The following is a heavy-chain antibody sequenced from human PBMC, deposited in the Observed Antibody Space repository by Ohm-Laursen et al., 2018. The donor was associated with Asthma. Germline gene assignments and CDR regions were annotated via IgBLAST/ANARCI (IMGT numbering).Heavy chain of an antibody. J-gene: IGHJ4*02. CDR3: ARIRNDYGDYEFDY. V-gene: IGHV4-31*03. CDR2: IHYSGST. Sequence: TLSLTCTVSGGSISSGHYYWTWIRQHPGKGLEWIGNIHYSGSTIYNPSLESRLTISVDTSKNQFSLNLSSVTAADTALYYCARIRNDYGDYEFDYWGQGTLVTVSS. D-gene: IGHD4-17*01. CDR1: GGSISSGHYY.